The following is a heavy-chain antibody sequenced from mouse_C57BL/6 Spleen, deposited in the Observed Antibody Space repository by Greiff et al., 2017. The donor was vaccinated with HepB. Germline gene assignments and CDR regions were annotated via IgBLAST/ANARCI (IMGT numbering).Heavy chain of an antibody. V-gene: IGHV1-55*01. CDR2: IDPGSGST. Sequence: VQLQQSGAELVKPGASVKMSCKASGYTFTSYWITWVKQRPGQGLEWIGDIDPGSGSTNYNEKFKSKATLTVDTSSSTAYMQLSSLTSEDSAVYYCASYDGYSWFAYWGQGTLVTVSA. D-gene: IGHD2-3*01. CDR1: GYTFTSYW. J-gene: IGHJ3*01. CDR3: ASYDGYSWFAY.